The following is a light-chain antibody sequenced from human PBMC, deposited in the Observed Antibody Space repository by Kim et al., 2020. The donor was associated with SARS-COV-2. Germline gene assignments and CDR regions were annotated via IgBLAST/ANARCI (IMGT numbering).Light chain of an antibody. J-gene: IGKJ1*01. Sequence: VSPGERATLSCRASQSVSSNLAWYQQNPGQAPRLLIYGASSRATGIPARFSGSGSGTEFTLTISSLQSEDFAIYYCQQYNNWPWTFGQGTKVDIK. CDR1: QSVSSN. V-gene: IGKV3-15*01. CDR3: QQYNNWPWT. CDR2: GAS.